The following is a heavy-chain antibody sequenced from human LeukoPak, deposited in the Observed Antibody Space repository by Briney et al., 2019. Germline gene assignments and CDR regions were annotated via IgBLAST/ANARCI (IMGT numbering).Heavy chain of an antibody. V-gene: IGHV3-23*01. Sequence: PGGSLRLSCTASGFAFSNYAMNWVRQAPGKGLEWVSGISGFNTYYADSVRGRFTISRDNSRNVMYLQMNGLRAEDTAIYYCAKDVCTSPRCLLYFDSWGQGTPDTVSS. D-gene: IGHD2-8*01. CDR2: ISGFNT. CDR1: GFAFSNYA. J-gene: IGHJ4*02. CDR3: AKDVCTSPRCLLYFDS.